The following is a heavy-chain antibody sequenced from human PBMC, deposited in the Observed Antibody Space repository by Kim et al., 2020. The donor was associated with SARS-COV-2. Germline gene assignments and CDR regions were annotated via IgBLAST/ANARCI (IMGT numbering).Heavy chain of an antibody. CDR2: IRSKAYGGTT. CDR1: GFTFGDYA. V-gene: IGHV3-49*04. Sequence: GGSLRLSCTASGFTFGDYAMSWVRQAPGKGLEWVGFIRSKAYGGTTEYAASVKGRFTISRDDSKSISYLQMNSLKTEDTAVYYCTRPDFWSGFYFDYWGQGTLVPVSS. D-gene: IGHD3-3*01. J-gene: IGHJ4*02. CDR3: TRPDFWSGFYFDY.